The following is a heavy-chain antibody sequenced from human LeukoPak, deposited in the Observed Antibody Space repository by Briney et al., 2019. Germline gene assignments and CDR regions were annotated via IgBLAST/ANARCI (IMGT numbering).Heavy chain of an antibody. D-gene: IGHD2-2*01. CDR3: AKASCSSTSCYDFDY. Sequence: PGRSLRLSCAASGFTFDDYAMHWVRQAPGKGLEWVSGISWNSGSIGYADSVKGRFTISRDNAKNSLYLQMNSLRAEDMALYYCAKASCSSTSCYDFDYWGQGTLVTVSS. V-gene: IGHV3-9*03. CDR1: GFTFDDYA. CDR2: ISWNSGSI. J-gene: IGHJ4*02.